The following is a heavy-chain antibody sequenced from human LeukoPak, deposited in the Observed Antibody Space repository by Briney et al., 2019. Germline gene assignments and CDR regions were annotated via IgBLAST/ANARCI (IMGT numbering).Heavy chain of an antibody. CDR2: IYYSGST. CDR3: ARGGNDILTGYPSAEYFQH. Sequence: SETLSLTRTVSGGSISSYYWSWIRQPPGKGLEWIGYIYYSGSTNYNPSLKSRVTISVDTSKNQFSLKLSSVTAADTAVYYCARGGNDILTGYPSAEYFQHWGQGTLVTVSS. J-gene: IGHJ1*01. CDR1: GGSISSYY. D-gene: IGHD3-9*01. V-gene: IGHV4-59*01.